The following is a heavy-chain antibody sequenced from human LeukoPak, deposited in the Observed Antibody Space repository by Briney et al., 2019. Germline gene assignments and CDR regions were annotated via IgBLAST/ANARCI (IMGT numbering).Heavy chain of an antibody. Sequence: GGSLRLSCVGSGSTFSNYGMHWVRQAPDKGLEWVAVVAHDGTVKYYADPVKGRFTISRDNGKKTLYLEMTSLRPEDTAVYYCARDTGGSGDGYSYYFDYWGQGTLVTVSS. CDR3: ARDTGGSGDGYSYYFDY. CDR1: GSTFSNYG. V-gene: IGHV3-30*03. J-gene: IGHJ4*02. CDR2: VAHDGTVK. D-gene: IGHD5-24*01.